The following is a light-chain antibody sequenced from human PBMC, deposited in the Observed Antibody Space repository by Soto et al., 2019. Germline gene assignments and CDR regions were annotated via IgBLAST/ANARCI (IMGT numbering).Light chain of an antibody. J-gene: IGKJ5*01. V-gene: IGKV1-5*03. CDR3: QQYNSYPIT. CDR1: QSISSW. Sequence: DIQMTQSPSTLSASVGDRVTITCRASQSISSWLAWYQQKPGKAPKLLIYKASSLESGVPSRFSGSGSGTEFTLTISSLQNADFATYYCQQYNSYPITFGQGTRLETK. CDR2: KAS.